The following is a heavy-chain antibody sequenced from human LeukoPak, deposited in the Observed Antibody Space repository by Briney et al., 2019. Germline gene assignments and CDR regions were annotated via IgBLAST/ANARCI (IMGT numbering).Heavy chain of an antibody. J-gene: IGHJ3*01. CDR1: GLIVSSSY. CDR2: IGKGGDT. Sequence: GGSLRLSCAASGLIVSSSYMSWVRQATGEGLEWVPGIGKGGDTYYVGSVKGRFTISRESAKNSLYLQMNSLRSGDTAVYYCARGGYSGFDVWGQGTVVTVSS. D-gene: IGHD5-12*01. CDR3: ARGGYSGFDV. V-gene: IGHV3-13*04.